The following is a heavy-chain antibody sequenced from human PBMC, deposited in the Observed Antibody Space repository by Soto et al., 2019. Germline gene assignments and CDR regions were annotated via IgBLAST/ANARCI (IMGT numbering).Heavy chain of an antibody. Sequence: ASVKVSCKASGGTFSSYAISWVRQAPEQGLEWMGGIIPIFGTANYAQKFQGRVTITADESTSTAYMELSSLRSEDTAVYYCARGGNYYDSSGYYQDSYYFDYWGQGTLVTVSS. J-gene: IGHJ4*02. CDR3: ARGGNYYDSSGYYQDSYYFDY. V-gene: IGHV1-69*13. D-gene: IGHD3-22*01. CDR2: IIPIFGTA. CDR1: GGTFSSYA.